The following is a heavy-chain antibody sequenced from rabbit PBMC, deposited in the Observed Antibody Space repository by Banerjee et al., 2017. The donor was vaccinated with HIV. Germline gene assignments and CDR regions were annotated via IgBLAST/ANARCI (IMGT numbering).Heavy chain of an antibody. D-gene: IGHD6-1*01. V-gene: IGHV1S45*01. J-gene: IGHJ6*01. CDR2: IGTGDGKI. CDR3: ARSTYGYDDYADLYYAAMDL. Sequence: QEQLEESGGDLVKPEGSLTLTCTASGFSFSSSYWTCWVRQAPGKGLEWIACIGTGDGKIQYASWAKGRFTISKTSSTTLTLQMTSLTAADTATYFCARSTYGYDDYADLYYAAMDLWGPGTLVTVS. CDR1: GFSFSSSYW.